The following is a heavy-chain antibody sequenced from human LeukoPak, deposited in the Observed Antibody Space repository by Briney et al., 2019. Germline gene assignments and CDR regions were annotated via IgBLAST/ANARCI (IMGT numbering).Heavy chain of an antibody. Sequence: ASVKVSCKASGYTFTSYDINWVRQATGQGLEWMGWMNPNSGNTGYAQKFQGRVTMTRNTSISTAYMELSSLRSEDTAVYYCAAGVDTAMVTGPSSARIDYYYYYYMDVWGKGTTVTVSS. CDR1: GYTFTSYD. CDR2: MNPNSGNT. V-gene: IGHV1-8*01. CDR3: AAGVDTAMVTGPSSARIDYYYYYYMDV. D-gene: IGHD5-18*01. J-gene: IGHJ6*03.